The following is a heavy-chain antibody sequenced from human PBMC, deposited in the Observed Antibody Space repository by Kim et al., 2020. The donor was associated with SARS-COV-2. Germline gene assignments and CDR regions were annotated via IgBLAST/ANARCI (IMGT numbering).Heavy chain of an antibody. J-gene: IGHJ4*02. CDR3: ARRAYSSGWWYFDY. V-gene: IGHV3-74*01. D-gene: IGHD6-19*01. Sequence: YADSVKDRFTISGDNAKNTLYLQMNSVRVEDTAVYYCARRAYSSGWWYFDYWGQGTLVTVSA.